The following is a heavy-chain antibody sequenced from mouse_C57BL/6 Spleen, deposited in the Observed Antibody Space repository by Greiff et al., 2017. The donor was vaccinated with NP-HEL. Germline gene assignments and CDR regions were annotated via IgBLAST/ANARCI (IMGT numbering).Heavy chain of an antibody. J-gene: IGHJ4*01. CDR1: GYTFTEYT. CDR3: ARHEDDYYGSSYDAMDY. V-gene: IGHV1-62-2*01. D-gene: IGHD1-1*01. CDR2: FYPGSGSI. Sequence: VQLQQSGAELVKPGASVKLSCKASGYTFTEYTIHWVKQRSGQGLEWIGWFYPGSGSIKYNEKFKDKATLTADTSSSTVYMELSRLTSEDSAVYFCARHEDDYYGSSYDAMDYGGQGTSVTVSS.